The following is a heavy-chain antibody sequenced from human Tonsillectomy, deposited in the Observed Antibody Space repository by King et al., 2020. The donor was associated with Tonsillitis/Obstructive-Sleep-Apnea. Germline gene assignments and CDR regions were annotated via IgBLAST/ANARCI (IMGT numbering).Heavy chain of an antibody. CDR3: AGAPPAPSADHGSGNDWGMDV. Sequence: QLVQSGGGVVQPGRSLRLSCAASGFTFSSYAMHWVRQAPGKGLEWVAVISYDGSNKYYADSVKGRFTISRDNSKNTLYLQMNSLRAEDTAVYYCAGAPPAPSADHGSGNDWGMDVWGQGTTVTVSS. V-gene: IGHV3-30*04. CDR2: ISYDGSNK. D-gene: IGHD3-10*01. J-gene: IGHJ6*02. CDR1: GFTFSSYA.